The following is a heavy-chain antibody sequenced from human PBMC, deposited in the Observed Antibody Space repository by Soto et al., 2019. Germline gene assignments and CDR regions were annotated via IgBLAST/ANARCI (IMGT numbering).Heavy chain of an antibody. J-gene: IGHJ6*02. CDR1: GLTFRTYA. CDR2: ISYDGSNK. CDR3: ARDSYGMDV. Sequence: QVQLVESGGGVVRPGGSLRLSCAASGLTFRTYAMHWVRQAPGKGLEWVVVISYDGSNKYYADSVKGRFTISRDNSKNTLYLQMNSLRAEETAVYYCARDSYGMDVWGQGTTVTVSS. V-gene: IGHV3-30-3*01.